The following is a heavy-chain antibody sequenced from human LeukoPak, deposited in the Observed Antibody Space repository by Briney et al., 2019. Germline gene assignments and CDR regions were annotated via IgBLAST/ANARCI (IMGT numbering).Heavy chain of an antibody. CDR2: ISPNSGGT. CDR1: GYTFTGYY. Sequence: ASVKVSCKASGYTFTGYYIHWVRQAPGQGLECVGWISPNSGGTNYAQKFQGRVTMTRDTSISTAYMELSRLRSDDTAVYYCARGSSGSYFSWLDPWGQGTLVTVSS. J-gene: IGHJ5*02. D-gene: IGHD3-10*01. V-gene: IGHV1-2*02. CDR3: ARGSSGSYFSWLDP.